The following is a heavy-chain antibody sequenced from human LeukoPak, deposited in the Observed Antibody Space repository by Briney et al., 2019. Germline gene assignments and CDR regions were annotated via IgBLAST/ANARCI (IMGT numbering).Heavy chain of an antibody. J-gene: IGHJ4*02. V-gene: IGHV3-21*01. CDR3: ARDEGYSFDY. Sequence: GGSLRLSCAASGFTFSSYIMNWVRQAPGRGLEWVSSISRNGTYIHYADSVKGRFTISRDNAKQSLYPQMSSLRAEDTAVYYCARDEGYSFDYWGQGTLVTVSS. CDR2: ISRNGTYI. CDR1: GFTFSSYI. D-gene: IGHD2-15*01.